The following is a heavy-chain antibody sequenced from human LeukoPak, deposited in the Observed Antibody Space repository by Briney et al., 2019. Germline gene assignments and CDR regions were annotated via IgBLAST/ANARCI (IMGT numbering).Heavy chain of an antibody. J-gene: IGHJ4*02. D-gene: IGHD2-2*01. CDR1: GFTFSNFA. CDR3: AKRGSTTYHFDS. V-gene: IGHV3-23*01. CDR2: ISGNGVGT. Sequence: GGSLRLSCAASGFTFSNFAMRWVRQAPGKGLEWVSSISGNGVGTYCADSVKGRFTISRDNSKNSLNLQMNSLRVEDTAVYYCAKRGSTTYHFDSWGQGTLVTVSS.